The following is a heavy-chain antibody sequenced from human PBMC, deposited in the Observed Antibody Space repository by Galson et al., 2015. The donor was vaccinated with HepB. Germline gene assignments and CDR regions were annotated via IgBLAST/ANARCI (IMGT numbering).Heavy chain of an antibody. CDR3: ARDNTPYYYYGMDV. D-gene: IGHD2/OR15-2a*01. Sequence: SLRLSCAASGFTFSNFAFHWVRQAPGKGLEWVALIYHDGGNKYYADPVKGRFSISRDNSNNTLFLQLNSLRPEDTAVYYCARDNTPYYYYGMDVWGPGTTVTVSS. J-gene: IGHJ6*02. CDR2: IYHDGGNK. CDR1: GFTFSNFA. V-gene: IGHV3-30-3*01.